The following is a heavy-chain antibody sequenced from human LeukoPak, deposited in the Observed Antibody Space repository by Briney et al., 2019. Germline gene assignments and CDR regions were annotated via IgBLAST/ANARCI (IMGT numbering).Heavy chain of an antibody. CDR1: GFTFSSYG. V-gene: IGHV3-30*03. J-gene: IGHJ4*02. D-gene: IGHD3-22*01. Sequence: PGGSLRLSCAASGFTFSSYGMHWVRQAPGKGLEWVAVISYDGSNKYYADSVKGRFTISRDNSKNTLYLQMNSLRAEDTAVYYCARDRSGYYYYFDYWGQGTLVTVSS. CDR2: ISYDGSNK. CDR3: ARDRSGYYYYFDY.